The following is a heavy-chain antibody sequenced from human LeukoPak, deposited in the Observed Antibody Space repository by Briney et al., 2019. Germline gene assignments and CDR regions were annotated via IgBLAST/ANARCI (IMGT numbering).Heavy chain of an antibody. CDR2: ISARDTTL. D-gene: IGHD2-15*01. J-gene: IGHJ5*01. CDR1: GFIFSDYD. Sequence: GGSLRLSCAASGFIFSDYDMSWVRQAPGKGLEWVSYISARDTTLRYADSVKGRFTISRDNAKNSLFLQMNLVRAEDTAVYYCATDEGFFHSWGQGTLVTVSS. CDR3: ATDEGFFHS. V-gene: IGHV3-11*01.